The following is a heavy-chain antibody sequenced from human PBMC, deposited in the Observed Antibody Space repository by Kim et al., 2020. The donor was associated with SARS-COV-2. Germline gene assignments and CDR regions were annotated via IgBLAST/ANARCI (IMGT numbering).Heavy chain of an antibody. J-gene: IGHJ5*02. D-gene: IGHD6-13*01. CDR2: TA. V-gene: IGHV1-69*01. Sequence: TANHAPKIQGRVTITADESTGTAYMELSSLRSEDTAVYYCARAAAGFWFDPWGQGTLVTVSS. CDR3: ARAAAGFWFDP.